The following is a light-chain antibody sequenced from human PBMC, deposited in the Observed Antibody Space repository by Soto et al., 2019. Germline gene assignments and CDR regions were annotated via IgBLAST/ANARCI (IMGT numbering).Light chain of an antibody. CDR3: QVWDITTDHYV. Sequence: SYELTQPPSVSVAPEKTARLTCGGDNIGSKRVHWYRQKPGQAPVLVIYYDSDRPSGIPERFSGSNSGNTATLTVNRVEAGDEADYYCQVWDITTDHYVFGTGTKLTVL. CDR2: YDS. V-gene: IGLV3-21*04. CDR1: NIGSKR. J-gene: IGLJ1*01.